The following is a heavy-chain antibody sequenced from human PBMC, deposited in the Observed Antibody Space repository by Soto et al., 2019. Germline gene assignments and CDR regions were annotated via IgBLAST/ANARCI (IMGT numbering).Heavy chain of an antibody. CDR2: INTYNGNT. CDR1: GYTFTTYG. CDR3: ARDPVGPAWFDP. J-gene: IGHJ5*02. Sequence: QVQLVQSGAEVKKPGASVKVSCKASGYTFTTYGIIWVRQAPGQGLEWMGWINTYNGNTYYAQKLQGRVTMTTDTSTSTAYMELRSLRSHDTAVYYCARDPVGPAWFDPWGQGTLVTVSS. D-gene: IGHD1-26*01. V-gene: IGHV1-18*01.